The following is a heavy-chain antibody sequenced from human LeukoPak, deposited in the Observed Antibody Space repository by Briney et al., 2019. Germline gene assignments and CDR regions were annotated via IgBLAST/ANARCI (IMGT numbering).Heavy chain of an antibody. CDR3: AKEGVIALGDIVVVPAASFDY. D-gene: IGHD2-2*01. J-gene: IGHJ4*02. CDR2: ISGSGGST. V-gene: IGHV3-23*01. Sequence: GGSLRLSCAASGFTFSSYAMSWVRQAPGKGLEWVSAISGSGGSTYYADSAKGRFTISRDNSKNTLYLQMNSLRAEDTAVYYCAKEGVIALGDIVVVPAASFDYWGQGTLVTVSS. CDR1: GFTFSSYA.